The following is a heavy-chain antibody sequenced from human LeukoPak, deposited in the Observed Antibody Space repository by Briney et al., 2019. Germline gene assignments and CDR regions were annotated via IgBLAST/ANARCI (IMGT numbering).Heavy chain of an antibody. Sequence: SETLSLTCAVYGGSFSGYYWSWIRQPPGKGLECIGEINHSGSTNYNPSLKSRVTISVDTSKNQFSLKLSSVTAADTAVYYCARLSYYDSSGYYSPYYYYYGMDVWGQGTTVTVSS. CDR1: GGSFSGYY. V-gene: IGHV4-34*01. J-gene: IGHJ6*02. CDR3: ARLSYYDSSGYYSPYYYYYGMDV. D-gene: IGHD3-22*01. CDR2: INHSGST.